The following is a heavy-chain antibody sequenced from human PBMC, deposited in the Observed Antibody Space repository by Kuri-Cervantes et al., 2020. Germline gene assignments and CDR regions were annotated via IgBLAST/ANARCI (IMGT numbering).Heavy chain of an antibody. D-gene: IGHD6-19*01. CDR3: AREPNPPYSSGWYSGDGDY. Sequence: ASVKVSCKASGYTFTSYYMHWVRQAPGQGLEWMGIINPSGGSTSYAQKFQGRVTITADKSTSTAYMELSSLRSEDTAVYYCAREPNPPYSSGWYSGDGDYWGQGTLVTVSS. V-gene: IGHV1-46*01. CDR1: GYTFTSYY. CDR2: INPSGGST. J-gene: IGHJ4*02.